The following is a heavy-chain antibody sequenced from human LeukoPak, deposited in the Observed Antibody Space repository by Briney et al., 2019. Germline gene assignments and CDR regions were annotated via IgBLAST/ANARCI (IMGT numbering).Heavy chain of an antibody. CDR2: IYTSGST. V-gene: IGHV4-4*07. J-gene: IGHJ4*02. D-gene: IGHD1-26*01. Sequence: SETLSLTCTVSGGSISSYYWSWIRQPAGKGLEWIGRIYTSGSTNYNPSLKSRVTMSVDTSKNQFSLKLSSVTAADTAVYYCARLTPGATTNPFDHWGQGTLVTVSS. CDR3: ARLTPGATTNPFDH. CDR1: GGSISSYY.